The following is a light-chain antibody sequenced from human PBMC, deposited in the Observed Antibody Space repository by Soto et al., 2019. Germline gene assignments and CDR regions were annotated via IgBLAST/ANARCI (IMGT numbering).Light chain of an antibody. CDR2: GAS. CDR3: KKKNNWPPMT. Sequence: EIVMTQSPATLSVSPGERATLSCRASQSVSSNLAWYQQKPGQAPRLLIYGASTRATGIPARFSGSGSGTKFTPTISSLQSEDFAFYYCKKKNNWPPMTFAQGTKVKIK. J-gene: IGKJ1*01. CDR1: QSVSSN. V-gene: IGKV3-15*01.